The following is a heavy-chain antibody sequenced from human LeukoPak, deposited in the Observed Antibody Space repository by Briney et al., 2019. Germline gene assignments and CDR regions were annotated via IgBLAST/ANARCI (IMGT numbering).Heavy chain of an antibody. CDR1: GGSISSGGYY. CDR3: ASSDSGYIDY. D-gene: IGHD5-12*01. V-gene: IGHV4-31*03. CDR2: IYYSGST. J-gene: IGHJ4*02. Sequence: SETLSLTCTVSGGSISSGGYYWSWIRQHPGKGLEWIGYIYYSGSTYYNPSLKSRVTISVDTSKNQFSLKLSSVTAADTAVYYCASSDSGYIDYWGQGTLVTVSS.